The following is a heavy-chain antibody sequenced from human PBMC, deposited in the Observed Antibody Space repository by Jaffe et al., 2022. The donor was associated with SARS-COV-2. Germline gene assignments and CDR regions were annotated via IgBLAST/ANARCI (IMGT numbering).Heavy chain of an antibody. CDR1: GFTFSTYA. J-gene: IGHJ4*02. CDR3: AKFLSGSGHWF. Sequence: EVQLLESGGGLVQPGGSLRLSCAASGFTFSTYAMTWVRQAPGKGLQWVSALSADGSRTYYADSMKGRFTISRDNFKNTLYLQVNSLRAEDTAVYYCAKFLSGSGHWFWGQGTLVTVSS. D-gene: IGHD3-22*01. CDR2: LSADGSRT. V-gene: IGHV3-23*01.